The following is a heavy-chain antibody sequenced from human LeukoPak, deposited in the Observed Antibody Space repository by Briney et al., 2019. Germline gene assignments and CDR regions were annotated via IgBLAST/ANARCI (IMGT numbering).Heavy chain of an antibody. Sequence: ASVKVSCKASGYTFTGYYMHWVRQAPGQGLEWMGWINPNSGGTNYAQKFQGRVTMNRETSISTAYMELSRLRSDDTAVYYCARAGVVVVAATYFDYWGQGTLVTVSS. CDR3: ARAGVVVVAATYFDY. D-gene: IGHD2-15*01. J-gene: IGHJ4*02. CDR2: INPNSGGT. V-gene: IGHV1-2*02. CDR1: GYTFTGYY.